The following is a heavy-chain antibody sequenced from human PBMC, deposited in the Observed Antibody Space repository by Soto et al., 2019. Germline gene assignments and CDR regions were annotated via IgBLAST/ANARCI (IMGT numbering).Heavy chain of an antibody. CDR3: ANAGVSLFEY. V-gene: IGHV3-30*18. Sequence: GGSLRPSCAASGFTFHNYAMHWVRQAPGRGLEWVALISDDEKRKYYVDSVKGRFTISRDNSRDTLSLQMNSLRPEDTAVYYCANAGVSLFEYWGQGTVVTAPQ. D-gene: IGHD3-10*01. CDR2: ISDDEKRK. CDR1: GFTFHNYA. J-gene: IGHJ4*02.